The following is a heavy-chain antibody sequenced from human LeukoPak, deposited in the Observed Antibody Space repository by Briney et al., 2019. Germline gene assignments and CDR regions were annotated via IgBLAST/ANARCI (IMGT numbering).Heavy chain of an antibody. CDR2: INPSGGST. D-gene: IGHD3-10*01. CDR1: GYTFTSYY. Sequence: GASVKVSCKASGYTFTSYYMHWVRQAPGQGLEWMGIINPSGGSTSYAQKFQGRVTMTRDTSTSTAYMELRSLRSDDTAVYYCARAYVPYYGSGSYYQRLDYWGKGTLVTVSS. V-gene: IGHV1-46*01. CDR3: ARAYVPYYGSGSYYQRLDY. J-gene: IGHJ4*02.